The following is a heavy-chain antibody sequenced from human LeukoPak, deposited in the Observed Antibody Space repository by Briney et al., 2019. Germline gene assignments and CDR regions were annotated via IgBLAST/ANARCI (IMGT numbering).Heavy chain of an antibody. V-gene: IGHV4-59*01. J-gene: IGHJ4*02. CDR3: ARENPGYYYHYFDY. Sequence: PSETLSLTCTVSGGSISSYYWSWIRQPPGKGLEWIGYIYCSGSTNYNPSLKSRVTISVDTSKNQFSLKLSSVTAADTAVYYCARENPGYYYHYFDYWGQGTLVTVSS. D-gene: IGHD3-22*01. CDR1: GGSISSYY. CDR2: IYCSGST.